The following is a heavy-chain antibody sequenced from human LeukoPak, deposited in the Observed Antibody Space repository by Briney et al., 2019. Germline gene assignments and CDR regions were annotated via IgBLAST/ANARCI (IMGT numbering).Heavy chain of an antibody. CDR1: GYTFTSYG. J-gene: IGHJ6*03. Sequence: ASVKVSFKASGYTFTSYGISWVRQAPGQGLEWMGWISAYNGNTNYAQNLQGRVTMTTDTSTSTAYMELRSLRSNDTAVYYCARLGGYSGYVGYYYYYMDVWGKGTTVAVSS. D-gene: IGHD5-12*01. CDR3: ARLGGYSGYVGYYYYYMDV. CDR2: ISAYNGNT. V-gene: IGHV1-18*01.